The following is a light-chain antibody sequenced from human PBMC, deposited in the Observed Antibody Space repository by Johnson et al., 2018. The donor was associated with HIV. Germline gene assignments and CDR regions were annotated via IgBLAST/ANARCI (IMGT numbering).Light chain of an antibody. CDR3: GAWDSSLSAYV. CDR2: DNN. CDR1: SSNIGNNY. V-gene: IGLV1-51*01. J-gene: IGLJ1*01. Sequence: QSVLTQPPSVSAAPGQKVTIFCSGSSSNIGNNYVSWYQQVPGTAPKLLIYDNNRRPSGIPDRFSGSKSGTSATLAITGLQTGDEADYYCGAWDSSLSAYVFGTGTQVTV.